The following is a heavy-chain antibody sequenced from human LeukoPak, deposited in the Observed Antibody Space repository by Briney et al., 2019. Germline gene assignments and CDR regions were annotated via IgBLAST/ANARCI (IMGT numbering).Heavy chain of an antibody. CDR1: GGSISTYY. D-gene: IGHD2-21*01. J-gene: IGHJ4*02. V-gene: IGHV4-59*01. CDR2: NYYSGTT. Sequence: KPSETLSLTCTVSGGSISTYYWSWIRQPPGKGLEWIGYNYYSGTTIPHPSLKSRVTISVDTSKNQFSLNLRSVTAADTAVYYCARYSSAGLEYWGQGTLVTVSS. CDR3: ARYSSAGLEY.